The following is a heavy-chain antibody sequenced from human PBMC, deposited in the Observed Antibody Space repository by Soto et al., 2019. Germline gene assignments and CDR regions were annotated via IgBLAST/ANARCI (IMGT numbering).Heavy chain of an antibody. J-gene: IGHJ4*02. CDR1: GGSISSGGYY. CDR2: IYYSGST. V-gene: IGHV4-31*03. D-gene: IGHD1-26*01. Sequence: SETLSLTCTVSGGSISSGGYYWSWIRQHPGKGLGWIGYIYYSGSTYYNPSLKSRVTISVDTSKNQFSLKLSSVTAADTAVYYCASWYEVGGSSTGYYFDYWGPGTLVTVSS. CDR3: ASWYEVGGSSTGYYFDY.